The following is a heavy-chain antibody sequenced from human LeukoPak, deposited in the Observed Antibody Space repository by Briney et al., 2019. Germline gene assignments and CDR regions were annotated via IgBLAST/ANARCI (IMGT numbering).Heavy chain of an antibody. CDR3: ARDDPYGDYIDY. J-gene: IGHJ4*02. Sequence: GGSLRLSCAASGFTFSSYAMHWVRQAPGKGLEWVAVISYDGSNKYYADSVKGRLTISRDNSKNTLYLQMNSLRAEDTAVYYCARDDPYGDYIDYWGQGTLVTVSS. CDR2: ISYDGSNK. V-gene: IGHV3-30*04. D-gene: IGHD4-17*01. CDR1: GFTFSSYA.